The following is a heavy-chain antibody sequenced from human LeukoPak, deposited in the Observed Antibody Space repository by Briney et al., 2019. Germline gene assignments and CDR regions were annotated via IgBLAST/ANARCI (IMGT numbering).Heavy chain of an antibody. D-gene: IGHD2-21*02. V-gene: IGHV4-39*07. CDR1: GGSISSSAYH. J-gene: IGHJ4*02. CDR2: IHIGGST. CDR3: ARELAYCGGDCPFFDY. Sequence: SETLSLTCTVSGGSISSSAYHWGWIRQPPGKGLEWIGSIHIGGSTYYNPSLKSRVTISVDTSKNQFSLNLRSVTAADTAVYYCARELAYCGGDCPFFDYWGQGTLVTVSS.